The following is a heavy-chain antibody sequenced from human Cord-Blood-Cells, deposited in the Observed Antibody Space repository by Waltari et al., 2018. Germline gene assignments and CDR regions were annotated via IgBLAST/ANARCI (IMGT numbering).Heavy chain of an antibody. Sequence: GSSVKASCKASGGTFSRYAISWVRQAPGQGLEWMGGIIPIFGTANYAQKFQGRVTITADESTSTAYMELSSLRSEDTAVYYCASCLRIYYYYGMDVWGQGTTVTVSS. CDR1: GGTFSRYA. CDR3: ASCLRIYYYYGMDV. CDR2: IIPIFGTA. J-gene: IGHJ6*02. D-gene: IGHD2-21*01. V-gene: IGHV1-69*01.